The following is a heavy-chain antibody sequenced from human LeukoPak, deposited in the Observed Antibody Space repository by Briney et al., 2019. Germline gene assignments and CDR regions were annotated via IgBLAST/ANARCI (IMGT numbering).Heavy chain of an antibody. J-gene: IGHJ3*02. CDR1: GFTLSSYG. Sequence: GRSLRLSCEASGFTLSSYGMHWVRQAPGKGLEWVAVISYDGSNKYYADSVNGRFTISRDNSKNTLYLQMNSLRAEDKAVYYCAKLVDSSGYYSYDAFDIWGQGTMVTVSS. CDR2: ISYDGSNK. V-gene: IGHV3-30*18. CDR3: AKLVDSSGYYSYDAFDI. D-gene: IGHD3-22*01.